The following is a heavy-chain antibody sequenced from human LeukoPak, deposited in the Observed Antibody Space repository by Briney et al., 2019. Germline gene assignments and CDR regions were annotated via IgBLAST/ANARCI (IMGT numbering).Heavy chain of an antibody. CDR3: ARDLNWAVLDY. V-gene: IGHV6-1*01. D-gene: IGHD3-10*01. CDR1: GDSVSSNSAA. CDR2: TYLRSKWYN. Sequence: SQTLSLTCAISGDSVSSNSAAWNWLRQSPSRGLEWLGRTYLRSKWYNEYAESVKSRITINPDTSKNQFSLQLNFVTPEDTAVYYCARDLNWAVLDYRGQGTLVTVSS. J-gene: IGHJ4*02.